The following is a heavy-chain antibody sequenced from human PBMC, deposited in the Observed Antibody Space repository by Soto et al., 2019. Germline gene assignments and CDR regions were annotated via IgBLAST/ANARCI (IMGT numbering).Heavy chain of an antibody. CDR3: ARVSPDYGDYGMDV. CDR1: GGSISSYY. V-gene: IGHV4-59*01. Sequence: SETLSLTCTVSGGSISSYYWSWIRQPPGKGLEWIGYIYYSGSTNYNPSLKSRVTISVDTSKNQFSLKLSSVTAADTAVYYCARVSPDYGDYGMDVWGQGTTVPVSS. D-gene: IGHD4-17*01. CDR2: IYYSGST. J-gene: IGHJ6*02.